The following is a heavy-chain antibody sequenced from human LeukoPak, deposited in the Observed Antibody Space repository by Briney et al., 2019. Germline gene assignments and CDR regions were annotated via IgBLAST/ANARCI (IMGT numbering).Heavy chain of an antibody. J-gene: IGHJ4*02. V-gene: IGHV5-51*01. CDR2: IYPADSAA. CDR3: ARQALYGDYVSYFDY. CDR1: GYSFTTYW. Sequence: GESLKISCKASGYSFTTYWIGWVRQMPGKGLEWMGIIYPADSAAKYSPSFQGQVTISVDKSISTAYLQWSSLKASDTAMYYCARQALYGDYVSYFDYWGQGTLVTVSS. D-gene: IGHD4-17*01.